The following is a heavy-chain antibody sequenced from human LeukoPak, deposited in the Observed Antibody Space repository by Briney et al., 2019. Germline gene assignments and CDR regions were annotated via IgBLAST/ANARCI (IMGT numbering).Heavy chain of an antibody. CDR3: AKTGSRGGTFRPSYYYYYMDV. Sequence: GGSLRLSCAASGFTFSSYGMSWVRQAPGMGLEWVSAISGSGGSTYYADSVKGRFTISRDNSKNMLYLQMNSLRPEDTAVYYCAKTGSRGGTFRPSYYYYYMDVWGEGTTVTISS. CDR1: GFTFSSYG. V-gene: IGHV3-23*01. D-gene: IGHD3-9*01. J-gene: IGHJ6*03. CDR2: ISGSGGST.